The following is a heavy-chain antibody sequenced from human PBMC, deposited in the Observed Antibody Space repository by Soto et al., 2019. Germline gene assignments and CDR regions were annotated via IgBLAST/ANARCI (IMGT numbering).Heavy chain of an antibody. CDR3: GKGGGGDHGY. J-gene: IGHJ4*02. D-gene: IGHD2-21*02. CDR2: ITITGDTT. CDR1: GFIFTTSD. Sequence: EVQLVESEGGLVQPGGSLRLSCEASGFIFTTSDMSWVRQAPGKGLEWISSITITGDTTHYADSVKGRFTISRENSRNTVYLQMNSLRGGDTAGYYCGKGGGGDHGYWGQGTLVAVSS. V-gene: IGHV3-23*04.